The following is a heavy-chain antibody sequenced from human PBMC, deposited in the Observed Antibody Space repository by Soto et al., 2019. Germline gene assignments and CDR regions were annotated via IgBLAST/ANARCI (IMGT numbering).Heavy chain of an antibody. CDR1: GGSFSGYY. V-gene: IGHV4-34*01. Sequence: QVQLQQWGAGLLKPSETLSLTCAVYGGSFSGYYWSWIRQPPGKGLEWIGEITRSGSTNYNPSLKSRVTISVDTSKQQCSLSLTSVTAADTAVYFCVRALAAVQEWGQGTLVTVSS. CDR2: ITRSGST. CDR3: VRALAAVQE. D-gene: IGHD6-13*01. J-gene: IGHJ4*02.